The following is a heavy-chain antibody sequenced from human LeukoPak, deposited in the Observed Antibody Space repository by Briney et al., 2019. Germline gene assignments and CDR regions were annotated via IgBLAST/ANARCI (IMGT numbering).Heavy chain of an antibody. CDR1: GFTFDDYA. D-gene: IGHD3-3*01. V-gene: IGHV3-9*01. CDR2: ISWNSGDI. J-gene: IGHJ6*02. Sequence: GGSLRLSCAASGFTFDDYAMHWARQAPGKGLEWVSGISWNSGDIGYADSVKGRFTISRDNAKNSLYLQMNSLRAEDTALYYCAKSQSYDFWRGYMDVWGQGTTVTVSS. CDR3: AKSQSYDFWRGYMDV.